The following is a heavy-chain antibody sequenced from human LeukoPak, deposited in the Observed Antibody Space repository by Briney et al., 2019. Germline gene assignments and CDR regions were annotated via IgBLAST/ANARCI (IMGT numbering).Heavy chain of an antibody. CDR1: GASMSSNY. Sequence: SETLSLTCNVSGASMSSNYWSWIRQPPGKGLEWIGYIYHSGNTNYSPSLESRVTMSVDESKNQFSLRVHFVSAADTAVYYCASTRRAAVAGRCDSWGQGTLVTVSS. CDR3: ASTRRAAVAGRCDS. D-gene: IGHD6-19*01. V-gene: IGHV4-4*09. J-gene: IGHJ4*02. CDR2: IYHSGNT.